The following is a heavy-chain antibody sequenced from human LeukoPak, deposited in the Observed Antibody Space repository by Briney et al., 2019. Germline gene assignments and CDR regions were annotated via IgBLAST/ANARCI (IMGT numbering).Heavy chain of an antibody. CDR2: INSDGSST. CDR3: AKDMGGSGRNWASNWFDP. V-gene: IGHV3-74*01. Sequence: SGGSLRLSCAASGFTFSTYWMHWVRQPPGKGLLWVSRINSDGSSTNYADSVKGRFTISRDNSKNSLYLQMNSLRTEDTALYYCAKDMGGSGRNWASNWFDPWGQGTLVTVSS. D-gene: IGHD1-26*01. J-gene: IGHJ5*02. CDR1: GFTFSTYW.